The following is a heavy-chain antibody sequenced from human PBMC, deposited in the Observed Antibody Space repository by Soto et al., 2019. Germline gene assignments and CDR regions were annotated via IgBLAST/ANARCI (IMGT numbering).Heavy chain of an antibody. Sequence: SETLSLTCTVSGGSISSGKYYWSWIRQPPGKGLEWIGYIFYSGGTSYNPSLKSRLTMSVDTSKNTYALKLSSVTAADTAVYYCARGGNYYASRTYYGLDVCAQGTTVTVSS. CDR3: ARGGNYYASRTYYGLDV. CDR2: IFYSGGT. CDR1: GGSISSGKYY. J-gene: IGHJ6*02. D-gene: IGHD3-22*01. V-gene: IGHV4-30-4*01.